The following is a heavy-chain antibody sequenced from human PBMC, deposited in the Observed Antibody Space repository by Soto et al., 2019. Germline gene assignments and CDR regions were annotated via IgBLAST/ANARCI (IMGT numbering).Heavy chain of an antibody. CDR2: IYWDDDK. CDR1: GFSLSTSGVG. Sequence: QITLKESGPTLVKPTQTLTLTCTFSGFSLSTSGVGVGWIRQPPGKALEWLALIYWDDDKRYSPSLKSRLTITKDTSKNQVVLTMTNMDPVDTATYYCAHSGAKYYDFWSGYYQYYFDYWGQGTLVTVSS. D-gene: IGHD3-3*01. CDR3: AHSGAKYYDFWSGYYQYYFDY. J-gene: IGHJ4*02. V-gene: IGHV2-5*02.